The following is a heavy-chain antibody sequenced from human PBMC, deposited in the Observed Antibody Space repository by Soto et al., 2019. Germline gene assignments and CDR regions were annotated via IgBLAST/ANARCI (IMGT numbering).Heavy chain of an antibody. CDR2: IYYSGST. CDR1: GGSISSSSYY. D-gene: IGHD3-10*01. J-gene: IGHJ6*02. Sequence: PSETLSLTCTVSGGSISSSSYYWGWIRQPPGKGLEWIGSIYYSGSTYYNPSLKSRVTISVDTSKNQFSLKLSSVTAADTAVYYCARLTMVREDYYYYGMDVWGQGTTVTVSS. V-gene: IGHV4-39*01. CDR3: ARLTMVREDYYYYGMDV.